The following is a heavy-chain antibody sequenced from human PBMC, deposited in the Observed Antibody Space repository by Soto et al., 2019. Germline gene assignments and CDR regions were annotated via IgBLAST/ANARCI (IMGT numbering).Heavy chain of an antibody. CDR1: GGSISSGGYY. D-gene: IGHD2-15*01. Sequence: QVQLQESGPGLVEPSQTLSLTCTVSGGSISSGGYYWSWIRQHPGKGLEWIGYIYYSGSAYYNPSLKSRVTISVDTSNNQFSLKLRSVTAADTAVYYGASSQYCRGGSCYLVRHWGQGTLVTVSS. V-gene: IGHV4-31*03. J-gene: IGHJ1*01. CDR2: IYYSGSA. CDR3: ASSQYCRGGSCYLVRH.